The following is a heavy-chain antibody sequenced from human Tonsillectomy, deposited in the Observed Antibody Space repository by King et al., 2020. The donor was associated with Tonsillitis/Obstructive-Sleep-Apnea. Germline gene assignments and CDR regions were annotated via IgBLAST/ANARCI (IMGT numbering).Heavy chain of an antibody. CDR1: GFTFSSYW. CDR3: ARVKEGTTGTFDI. D-gene: IGHD1-1*01. V-gene: IGHV3-74*01. CDR2: INSDGSST. J-gene: IGHJ3*02. Sequence: VQLVESGGGLVRPGGSLRLSCAASGFTFSSYWMHWVRQAPGKGLVWVSRINSDGSSTNYADSVKGRFTISRDNAKNTLYLQMNSLRAEDTAVYYCARVKEGTTGTFDIWGQGTMVTVSS.